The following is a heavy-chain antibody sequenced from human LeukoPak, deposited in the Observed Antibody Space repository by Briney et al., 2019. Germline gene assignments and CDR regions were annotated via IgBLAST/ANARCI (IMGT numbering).Heavy chain of an antibody. CDR2: ISYSGANS. V-gene: IGHV3-23*01. J-gene: IGHJ4*02. CDR1: GFTFSGSA. D-gene: IGHD2-2*01. CDR3: ARYCSSASCYLPLDY. Sequence: GGSLRLSCAASGFTFSGSAMSWVRQAPGEGLEWVSLISYSGANSYYTDSVRGRFTISRDNAKNSLYLQMNSLRAEDTAVYYCARYCSSASCYLPLDYWGQGTLVTVSS.